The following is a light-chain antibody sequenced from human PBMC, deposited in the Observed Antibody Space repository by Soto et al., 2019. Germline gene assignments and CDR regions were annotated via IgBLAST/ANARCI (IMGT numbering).Light chain of an antibody. V-gene: IGKV3-11*01. CDR3: QQRSNWPST. Sequence: EIVLTQSPATLSLSPGERATLSCRASQSVSSYLAWYQQKPVQAPRLLIYDASNRATGIPARFSGSGSGTDFTLTIPSLEPEDFAVYYCQQRSNWPSTFGGGTKVEIK. CDR2: DAS. J-gene: IGKJ4*01. CDR1: QSVSSY.